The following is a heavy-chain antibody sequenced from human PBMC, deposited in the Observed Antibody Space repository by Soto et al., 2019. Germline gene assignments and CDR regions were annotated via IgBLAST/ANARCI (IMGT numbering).Heavy chain of an antibody. V-gene: IGHV4-59*01. Sequence: SETLSLTCTVSGGSMTNFYWTWIRQPPGKGLEWIGYIYYSGSTNYNPSLKSRATMSVDTSKNQFSLKLTSVTAADTAVYYCARALRADYWGQGTLVTVSS. CDR1: GGSMTNFY. CDR3: ARALRADY. CDR2: IYYSGST. J-gene: IGHJ4*02.